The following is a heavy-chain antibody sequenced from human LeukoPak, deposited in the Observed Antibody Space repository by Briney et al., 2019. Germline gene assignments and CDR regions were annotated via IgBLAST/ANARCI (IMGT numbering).Heavy chain of an antibody. Sequence: PSETLSLTCTVSGASVSSASYWTWIRQPPGKGVEWIAHIYNGVNTNYNPSLKSRVTISVDTSKNQFSLRLNSVTTADTAVYYCARSRAFNSGAFDPWGQGSLVTVSS. CDR3: ARSRAFNSGAFDP. V-gene: IGHV4-61*01. CDR1: GASVSSASY. D-gene: IGHD1-26*01. CDR2: IYNGVNT. J-gene: IGHJ5*02.